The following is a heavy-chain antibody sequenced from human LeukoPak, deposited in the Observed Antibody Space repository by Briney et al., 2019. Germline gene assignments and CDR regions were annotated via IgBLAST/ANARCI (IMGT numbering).Heavy chain of an antibody. V-gene: IGHV1-46*01. Sequence: ASVKVSCKASGYTFTSYYMRWVRQAPGQGLEWMGIINPSSGSTSYAQKFQGRVTMTRDTSTSTVYMELSSLRSEDTAVYYCARTPLRCSSTSCFWEVGNWFDPWGQGTLVTVSS. J-gene: IGHJ5*02. D-gene: IGHD2-2*01. CDR2: INPSSGST. CDR3: ARTPLRCSSTSCFWEVGNWFDP. CDR1: GYTFTSYY.